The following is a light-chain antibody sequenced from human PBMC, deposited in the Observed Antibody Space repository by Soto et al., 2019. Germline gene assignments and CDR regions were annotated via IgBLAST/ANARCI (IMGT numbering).Light chain of an antibody. CDR1: SSNIGAGYD. J-gene: IGLJ3*02. V-gene: IGLV1-40*01. CDR3: QSYDRSLSGWV. CDR2: GNS. Sequence: QSVLTQPPSVSGAPGQRVTISCTESSSNIGAGYDVHWYQQLPGTAPKLLIYGNSNRPSGVPDRFSVSKSGTSASLAITGLQAEDEADYYCQSYDRSLSGWVFGGGTKLTVL.